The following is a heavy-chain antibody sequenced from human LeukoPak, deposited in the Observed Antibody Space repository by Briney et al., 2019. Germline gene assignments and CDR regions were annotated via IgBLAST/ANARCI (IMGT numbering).Heavy chain of an antibody. CDR2: INHSRST. CDR3: ARDRGVRGVTWFDP. D-gene: IGHD3-10*01. Sequence: SETLSLTCAVYGGSFSPYYWSWIRQSPDKGLEWIGEINHSRSTNYNPSLKSRVTISVDTSKNQFSLKLSSVTAADTAVYYCARDRGVRGVTWFDPWGQGTLVTVSS. J-gene: IGHJ5*02. V-gene: IGHV4-34*01. CDR1: GGSFSPYY.